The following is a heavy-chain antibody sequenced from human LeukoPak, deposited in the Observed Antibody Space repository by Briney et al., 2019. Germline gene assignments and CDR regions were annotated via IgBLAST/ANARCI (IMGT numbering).Heavy chain of an antibody. D-gene: IGHD6-13*01. CDR3: ARVGRAITAAGFGAFDI. J-gene: IGHJ3*02. CDR2: TSHDGGIK. CDR1: GFTFNIYA. Sequence: GGSLRLSCAASGFTFNIYAMHWVRQAPGKGLEWVAVTSHDGGIKHYADFVKGRFTISRDNAKKSFYLQMNSLRAEDTAVYYCARVGRAITAAGFGAFDIWGQGTMVIVSS. V-gene: IGHV3-30*07.